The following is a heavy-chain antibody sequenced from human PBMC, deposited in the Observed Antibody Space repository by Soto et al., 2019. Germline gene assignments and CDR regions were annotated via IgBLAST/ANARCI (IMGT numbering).Heavy chain of an antibody. CDR1: GFTFSGSA. V-gene: IGHV3-73*01. Sequence: PRGSLRLSCAASGFTFSGSAMHWVRQASGKGLEWVGRIRSKANSYATAYAASVKGRFTISRDDSKNTAYLQMNSLKTEDTAVYYCTRRGCSSTSCSERVDYWGQGTLVTVSS. J-gene: IGHJ4*02. CDR2: IRSKANSYAT. D-gene: IGHD2-2*01. CDR3: TRRGCSSTSCSERVDY.